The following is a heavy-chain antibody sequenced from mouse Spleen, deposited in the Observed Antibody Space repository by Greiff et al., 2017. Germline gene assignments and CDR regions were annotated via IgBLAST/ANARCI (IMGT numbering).Heavy chain of an antibody. CDR3: ARGASTGAMDY. CDR2: IDPENGNT. Sequence: EVQLQQSGAELVRPGALVKLSCKASGFNIKDYYMHWVKQRPEQGLEWIGWIDPENGNTIYDPKFQGKATITADTSSNTAYLQLSSLTSEDTAVYYCARGASTGAMDYWGQGTSVTVSS. CDR1: GFNIKDYY. J-gene: IGHJ4*01. V-gene: IGHV14-1*02.